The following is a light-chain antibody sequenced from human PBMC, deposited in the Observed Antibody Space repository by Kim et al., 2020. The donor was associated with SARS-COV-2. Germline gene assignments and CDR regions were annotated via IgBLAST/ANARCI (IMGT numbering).Light chain of an antibody. V-gene: IGLV3-9*01. CDR3: KVRDSNTWV. J-gene: IGLJ3*02. CDR1: RIGRKN. CDR2: RDT. Sequence: SVNLGKAATITGEGNRIGRKNVPWYQQKPGKAPVLVIYRDTNRPAGIPERFSGSDSGNTATLTFGRARAGDDSDFYCKVRDSNTWVFGGGTQLTVL.